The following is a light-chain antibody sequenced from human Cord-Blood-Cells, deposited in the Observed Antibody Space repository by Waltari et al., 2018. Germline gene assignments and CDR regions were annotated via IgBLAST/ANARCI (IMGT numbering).Light chain of an antibody. CDR1: QSVSSSY. CDR2: GAS. J-gene: IGKJ2*01. CDR3: QQYGSSSLMYT. Sequence: EIVLTQSPGTLSLSPGERATLSCRASQSVSSSYLAWYQQKPGPAPRLLIYGASRMATGIPDRFSGSGSGTDFTLTISRLEPEDFAVYYCQQYGSSSLMYTFGQGTKLEIK. V-gene: IGKV3-20*01.